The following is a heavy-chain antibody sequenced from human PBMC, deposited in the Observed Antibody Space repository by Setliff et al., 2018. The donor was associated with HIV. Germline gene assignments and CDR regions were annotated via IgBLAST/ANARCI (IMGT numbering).Heavy chain of an antibody. D-gene: IGHD3-3*01. CDR3: ARPTIFGVVIDAFDI. V-gene: IGHV3-21*01. CDR1: GLTFSSYS. CDR2: ISSSSSYI. J-gene: IGHJ3*02. Sequence: PGGSLRLSCAASGLTFSSYSMNWVRQAPGKGLEWVSSISSSSSYIYYADSVKGRFTISRDNAKNSLYLQMNSLRAEDTAVYYCARPTIFGVVIDAFDIWGQGTMVTVSS.